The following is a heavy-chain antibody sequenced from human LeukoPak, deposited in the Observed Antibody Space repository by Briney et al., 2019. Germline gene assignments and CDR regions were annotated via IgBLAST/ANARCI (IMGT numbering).Heavy chain of an antibody. D-gene: IGHD4/OR15-4a*01. CDR3: AREVNADYNYGMDV. CDR2: ISYDGTNK. V-gene: IGHV3-30-3*01. Sequence: GSLRLSCAASGLTFSSYAMHWVRQAPGKGLEWVSVISYDGTNKYYADSVKGRFTISRDNSKNTLYLQMNSLRAEDTAVYYCAREVNADYNYGMDVWGQGTTVTVS. CDR1: GLTFSSYA. J-gene: IGHJ6*02.